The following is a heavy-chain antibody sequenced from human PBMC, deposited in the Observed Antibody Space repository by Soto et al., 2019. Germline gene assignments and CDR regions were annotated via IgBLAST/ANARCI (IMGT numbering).Heavy chain of an antibody. CDR1: GFTLNSYG. CDR2: IWFDGSNK. CDR3: AREGSSGSTIYYFDY. Sequence: LRLSCAASGFTLNSYGMHWVRQAPGKGLEWVAVIWFDGSNKYYADSVKGRFTVSRDNSKNTLYLQMNSLRADDTAVYYCAREGSSGSTIYYFDYWGQGNPVTVSS. J-gene: IGHJ4*02. V-gene: IGHV3-33*01. D-gene: IGHD6-19*01.